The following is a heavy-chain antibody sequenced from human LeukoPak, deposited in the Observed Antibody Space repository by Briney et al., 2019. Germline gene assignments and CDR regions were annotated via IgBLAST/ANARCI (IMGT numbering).Heavy chain of an antibody. CDR2: IYPGDADT. CDR3: ARTRGSGSYQDYFDY. V-gene: IGHV5-51*01. D-gene: IGHD3-10*01. CDR1: GYSFTSNW. J-gene: IGHJ4*02. Sequence: GESLKISCKGSGYSFTSNWIGWVRRMPGKGLEWMGIIYPGDADTRYSPSFQGQVTISADKSISTAYLQWSSLKASDTAMYYCARTRGSGSYQDYFDYWGQGTLVAVSS.